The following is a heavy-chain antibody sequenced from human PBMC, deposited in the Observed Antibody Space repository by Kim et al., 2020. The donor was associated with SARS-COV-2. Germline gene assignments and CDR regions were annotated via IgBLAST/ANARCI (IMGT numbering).Heavy chain of an antibody. CDR1: GFTFGDYA. CDR2: IRSKAYGGTT. CDR3: TRASITMVRGVTTLWYFDL. J-gene: IGHJ2*01. V-gene: IGHV3-49*03. D-gene: IGHD3-10*01. Sequence: GGSLRLSCTASGFTFGDYAMSWFRQAPGKGLEWVGFIRSKAYGGTTEYAASVKGRFTISRDDSKSIAYLQMNSLKTEDTAVYYCTRASITMVRGVTTLWYFDLWGRGTLVTVSS.